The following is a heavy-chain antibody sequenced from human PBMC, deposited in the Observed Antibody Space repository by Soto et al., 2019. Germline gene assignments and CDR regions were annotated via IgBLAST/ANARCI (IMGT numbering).Heavy chain of an antibody. V-gene: IGHV1-69*13. Sequence: SVKVSCKASGGTFSSYAISWVRQAPGQGLEWMGGIIPIFGTAHYAQKFQGRVTITADESTSTAYMELSSLRTEDTAVYYCASHDFWSGYYQTPGDYYYYGMDVWGQGTTVTVSS. J-gene: IGHJ6*02. CDR2: IIPIFGTA. CDR3: ASHDFWSGYYQTPGDYYYYGMDV. D-gene: IGHD3-3*01. CDR1: GGTFSSYA.